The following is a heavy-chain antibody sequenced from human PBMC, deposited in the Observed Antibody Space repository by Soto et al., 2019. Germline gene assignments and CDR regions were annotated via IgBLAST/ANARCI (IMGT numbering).Heavy chain of an antibody. CDR1: GFTFNNYV. CDR3: ARVQIQQFENFFDY. J-gene: IGHJ4*02. V-gene: IGHV3-23*01. CDR2: ISGGATST. Sequence: PGGSLRLSCTASGFTFNNYVMSWVGQDPGRGLELVSAISGGATSTFYSDSVRGRFIISRDNSKNTLYLQLNSLRVEDTSFYFCARVQIQQFENFFDYWGQGILVT. D-gene: IGHD3-3*01.